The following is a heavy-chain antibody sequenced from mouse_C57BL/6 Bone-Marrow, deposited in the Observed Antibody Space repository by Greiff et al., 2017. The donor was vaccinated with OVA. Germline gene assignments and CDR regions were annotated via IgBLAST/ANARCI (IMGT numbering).Heavy chain of an antibody. CDR1: GYSITSGYY. CDR2: ISYDGSN. CDR3: AREDGYTLAY. D-gene: IGHD2-3*01. Sequence: EVQLVESGPGLVKPSQSLSLTCSVTGYSITSGYYWNWIRQFPGNKLEWMGYISYDGSNNYNPSLKNRISITRDTSKNQFFLKLNSVTTEDTATYYCAREDGYTLAYWGQGTLVTVSA. V-gene: IGHV3-6*01. J-gene: IGHJ3*01.